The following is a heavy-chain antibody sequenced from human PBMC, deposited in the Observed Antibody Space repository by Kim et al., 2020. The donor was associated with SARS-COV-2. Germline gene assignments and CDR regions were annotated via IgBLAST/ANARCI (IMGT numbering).Heavy chain of an antibody. CDR1: GFTFSSYT. CDR2: ISGGGDVT. D-gene: IGHD3-10*01. Sequence: GGSLRLSCTASGFTFSSYTVGWVRQAPGKGLEWVSVISGGGDVTYYADSVKGRFTISRDNSKNTLYLQMNSLRAEDTAVYYCARAPPVRGVDYFDYWGLGALVTVSS. CDR3: ARAPPVRGVDYFDY. V-gene: IGHV3-23*01. J-gene: IGHJ4*02.